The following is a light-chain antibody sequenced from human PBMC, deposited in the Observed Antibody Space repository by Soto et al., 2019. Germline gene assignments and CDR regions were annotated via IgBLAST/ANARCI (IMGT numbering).Light chain of an antibody. J-gene: IGLJ3*02. V-gene: IGLV2-14*01. CDR2: DVS. CDR3: SSYTSSSTPWV. CDR1: SSDVGGYNY. Sequence: QSALTQPASVSGSPGQSIPISCTGTSSDVGGYNYVSWYQQHPGKAPKLMIYDVSNRPSGVSNRFSGSKSGNTASLTISGLQAEDEADYYCSSYTSSSTPWVFGGGTKVTVL.